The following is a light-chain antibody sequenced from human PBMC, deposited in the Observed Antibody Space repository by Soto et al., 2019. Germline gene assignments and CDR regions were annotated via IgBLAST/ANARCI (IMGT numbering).Light chain of an antibody. CDR3: QQSYSRVT. CDR1: QGIISC. V-gene: IGKV1-39*01. Sequence: DIQLTQSXSSLSASVGDGVIITCRVSQGIISCVSWYQQKTXXAPXXXIYAASRLQSGVTSRFSGSRSGKDFTITISSLQPEDFATYDCQQSYSRVTFGQGTKVDIK. J-gene: IGKJ1*01. CDR2: AAS.